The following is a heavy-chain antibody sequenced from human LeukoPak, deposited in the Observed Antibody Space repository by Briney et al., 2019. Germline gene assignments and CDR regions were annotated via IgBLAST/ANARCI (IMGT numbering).Heavy chain of an antibody. CDR1: GFTLRDSA. Sequence: PGGSLRLSCAASGFTLRDSAIHWVRQASGKGLEWVGRIRSKSNSYAANYAESAKGRFTISRDESKNTAYLQMNSLTTEDTAVYYCTTTIYGSGKAGYWGQGTLVTVSS. J-gene: IGHJ4*02. D-gene: IGHD3-10*01. CDR3: TTTIYGSGKAGY. CDR2: IRSKSNSYAA. V-gene: IGHV3-73*01.